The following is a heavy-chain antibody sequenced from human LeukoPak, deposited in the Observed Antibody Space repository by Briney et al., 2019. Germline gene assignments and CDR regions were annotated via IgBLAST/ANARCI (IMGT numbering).Heavy chain of an antibody. CDR3: ARHAGFYGLGGFDY. J-gene: IGHJ4*02. CDR1: GFTFSSYG. D-gene: IGHD2/OR15-2a*01. Sequence: GGSLRLSCAASGFTFSSYGMHWVRQAPGKGLEWVAFIRYDGSNKYYADSVKGRFTISRDNSKNTLYLQMNSLRAEDTAVYYCARHAGFYGLGGFDYWGQGTLVTVSS. CDR2: IRYDGSNK. V-gene: IGHV3-30*02.